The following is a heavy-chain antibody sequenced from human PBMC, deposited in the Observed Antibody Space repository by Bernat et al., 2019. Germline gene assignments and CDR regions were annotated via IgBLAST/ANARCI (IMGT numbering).Heavy chain of an antibody. J-gene: IGHJ4*02. D-gene: IGHD3-22*01. Sequence: QVQLQQWGAGRLKPSETLSLTCAAYGGSFSGYYWSWIRQLPGKGLEWIGEINHSGSTNYNPSLKSRVTISVDTSKNQFSLKLSSVTAADTAVYYCARGRGYYYDSSGYPDYWGQGTLVTVSS. CDR2: INHSGST. CDR3: ARGRGYYYDSSGYPDY. CDR1: GGSFSGYY. V-gene: IGHV4-34*01.